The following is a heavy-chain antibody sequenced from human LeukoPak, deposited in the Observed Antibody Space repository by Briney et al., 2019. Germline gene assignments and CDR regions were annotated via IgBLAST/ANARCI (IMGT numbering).Heavy chain of an antibody. CDR1: GYTFTTYG. J-gene: IGHJ5*02. V-gene: IGHV1-18*01. Sequence: ASVKVSCKASGYTFTTYGINWVRQAPGQGLEWMGWISAYNGNTNYAQNLQGRVTLSTDTSASTAYMKLRSLRSDDTAVYYCARDLIAARPGWFDPGGQGTLVTVSS. D-gene: IGHD6-6*01. CDR3: ARDLIAARPGWFDP. CDR2: ISAYNGNT.